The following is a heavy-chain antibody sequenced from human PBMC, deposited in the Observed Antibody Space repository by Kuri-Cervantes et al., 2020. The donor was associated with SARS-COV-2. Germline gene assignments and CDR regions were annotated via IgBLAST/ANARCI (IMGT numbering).Heavy chain of an antibody. Sequence: ASVKVSCKASGYTFTSYDINWVRQATGQGLEWMGWMNPNSGNTGYAQKFQGRVTMTTDTSTSTAYMELRSLRSDDTAVYYCAGEANGYCSSTSCLPDYWGQGTQVTVSS. V-gene: IGHV1-8*02. J-gene: IGHJ4*02. D-gene: IGHD2-2*01. CDR3: AGEANGYCSSTSCLPDY. CDR2: MNPNSGNT. CDR1: GYTFTSYD.